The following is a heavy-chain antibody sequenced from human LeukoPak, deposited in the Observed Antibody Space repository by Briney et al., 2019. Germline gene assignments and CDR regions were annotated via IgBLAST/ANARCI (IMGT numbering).Heavy chain of an antibody. CDR3: AKDRLTYYYYGMDV. CDR2: ITTRSSYM. D-gene: IGHD2-15*01. CDR1: GFTFSDYT. J-gene: IGHJ6*02. V-gene: IGHV3-21*01. Sequence: GGSLRLSCAASGFTFSDYTMNWVRQAPGKGLEWVACITTRSSYMYYADSVKGRFTISRDNAKNSLYLQMDSLRAEDTAVYYCAKDRLTYYYYGMDVWGQGTTVTVSS.